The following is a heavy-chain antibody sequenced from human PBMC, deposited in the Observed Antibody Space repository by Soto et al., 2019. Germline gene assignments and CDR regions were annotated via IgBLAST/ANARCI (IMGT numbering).Heavy chain of an antibody. Sequence: QVQLVQSGAEVKKPGSSVKVSCKASGGTFSSYTISWVRQAPGQGLEWMGRIIPILGIANYAQKFQGRVTITADKSTSTAYMELSSLRSEDTAVYYCARGNLGYCSSTSCPVDAFDIWGQGTMLTVSS. CDR3: ARGNLGYCSSTSCPVDAFDI. J-gene: IGHJ3*02. D-gene: IGHD2-2*01. CDR2: IIPILGIA. V-gene: IGHV1-69*02. CDR1: GGTFSSYT.